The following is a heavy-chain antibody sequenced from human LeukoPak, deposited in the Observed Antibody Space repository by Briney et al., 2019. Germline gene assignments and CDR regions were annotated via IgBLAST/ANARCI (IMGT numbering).Heavy chain of an antibody. CDR1: GYSFINYW. CDR3: TRDWELGY. Sequence: GESLKISCRASGYSFINYWIGWVRQMPGKGPEGVGLIYPGDSNVRYSPSFQGQVTISADRSINTAYLQWSSLRTSDTAMYYCTRDWELGYWGQGTLVTVSS. J-gene: IGHJ4*02. CDR2: IYPGDSNV. V-gene: IGHV5-51*01. D-gene: IGHD1-26*01.